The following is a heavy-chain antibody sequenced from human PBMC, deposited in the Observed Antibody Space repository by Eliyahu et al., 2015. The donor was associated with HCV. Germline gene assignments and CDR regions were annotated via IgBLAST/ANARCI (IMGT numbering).Heavy chain of an antibody. CDR3: ARPYQYDYGDYVGV. CDR1: GGSISSSSYY. D-gene: IGHD4-17*01. V-gene: IGHV4-39*01. CDR2: VYYSGST. J-gene: IGHJ6*03. Sequence: QLQLQESGPGLVKPSETLSLTCXVSGGSISSSSYYWGWIRQAPGEGAGWIGGVYYSGSTYYNPSLKSRVTISVDTSKNQFSLKLSSVTAADTAVYYCARPYQYDYGDYVGVWGQGTGSPSP.